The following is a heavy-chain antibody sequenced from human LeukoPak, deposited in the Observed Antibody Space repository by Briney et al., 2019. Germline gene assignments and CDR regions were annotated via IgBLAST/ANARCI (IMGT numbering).Heavy chain of an antibody. CDR2: ISGSGGST. CDR3: ANDQGDRCSSTSCFSGFDP. Sequence: GGSLRLSCAASGFTFSSYAMSWVRQAPGKGLEWVSAISGSGGSTYYADSVKGRFTISRDNSKNTLYLQMNSLRAEDTAVYYCANDQGDRCSSTSCFSGFDPWGQGTLVTVSS. D-gene: IGHD2-2*01. J-gene: IGHJ5*02. CDR1: GFTFSSYA. V-gene: IGHV3-23*01.